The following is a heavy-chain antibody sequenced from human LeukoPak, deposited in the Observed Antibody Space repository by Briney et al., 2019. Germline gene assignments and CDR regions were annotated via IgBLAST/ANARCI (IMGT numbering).Heavy chain of an antibody. CDR3: ARFYIAAAAGVN. J-gene: IGHJ4*02. Sequence: PSETLSLTCTVSGGSISSYYWNWIRQPAGKGLEWIGRIQASGSTNYNPSLKSRITMSVDTSKNQFSLKLSSVTAADTAVYYCARFYIAAAAGVNWGQGTLVTVSS. V-gene: IGHV4-4*07. CDR1: GGSISSYY. CDR2: IQASGST. D-gene: IGHD6-13*01.